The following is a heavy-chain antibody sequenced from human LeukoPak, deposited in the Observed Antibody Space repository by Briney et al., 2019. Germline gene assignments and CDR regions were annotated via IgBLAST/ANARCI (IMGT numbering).Heavy chain of an antibody. J-gene: IGHJ4*02. CDR1: GFSFSSYW. Sequence: PGGSLRLSCAASGFSFSSYWMHWVRQAPGKGLVWVARISPDGSSALSADSVRGRFTISRDNADNTLYLQLNGLRAEDTAVYYCARVSFCPRCHFDYWGQGTLSPSPQ. D-gene: IGHD2/OR15-2a*01. CDR3: ARVSFCPRCHFDY. CDR2: ISPDGSSA. V-gene: IGHV3-74*03.